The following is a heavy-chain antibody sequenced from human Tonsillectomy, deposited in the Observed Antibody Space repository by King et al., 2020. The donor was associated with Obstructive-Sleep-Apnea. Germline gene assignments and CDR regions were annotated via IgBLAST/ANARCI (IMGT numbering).Heavy chain of an antibody. CDR1: GGSFSGYY. J-gene: IGHJ6*02. Sequence: VQLQQWGAGLLKPSETLSLTCAVYGGSFSGYYWSWIRQPLGKGLEWIGEINHSGSTNYNPSLKRRVSISVDTSKNQFSLNLSSVTAADTAVYYCARIVRPDAWGQGTTVTVSS. CDR2: INHSGST. CDR3: ARIVRPDA. V-gene: IGHV4-34*01. D-gene: IGHD2-21*01.